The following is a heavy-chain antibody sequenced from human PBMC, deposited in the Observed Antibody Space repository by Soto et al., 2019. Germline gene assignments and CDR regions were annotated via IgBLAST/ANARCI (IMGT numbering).Heavy chain of an antibody. V-gene: IGHV1-69*06. CDR2: IIPILGTA. Sequence: QVQLVQSGAEVKKPGSSVKVSCKASGGTFSSYAISWVRQAPGQWLEGMGGIIPILGTANYAQKFQGRVTNTADNSTSTAYMELSSLSSEDTAVYYCASLTIFGVVTTYGMDVWGQGPTVTVSS. D-gene: IGHD3-3*01. CDR1: GGTFSSYA. CDR3: ASLTIFGVVTTYGMDV. J-gene: IGHJ6*02.